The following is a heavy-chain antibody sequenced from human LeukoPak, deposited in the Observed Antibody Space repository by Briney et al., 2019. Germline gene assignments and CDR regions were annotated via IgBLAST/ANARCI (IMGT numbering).Heavy chain of an antibody. Sequence: GASVKVSCKASGYTFTSYGISWVRQAPGQGLEWMGWISAYNGNTNYAQKLQGRVTMTTDTSTSTAYMELRSLRSDDTAVYYCARGYYDILTGYSYYFDYWGQGTLVTVSS. CDR1: GYTFTSYG. CDR2: ISAYNGNT. V-gene: IGHV1-18*01. J-gene: IGHJ4*02. CDR3: ARGYYDILTGYSYYFDY. D-gene: IGHD3-9*01.